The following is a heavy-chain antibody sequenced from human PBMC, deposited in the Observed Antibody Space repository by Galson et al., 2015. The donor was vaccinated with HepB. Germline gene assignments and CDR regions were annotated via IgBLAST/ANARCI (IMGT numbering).Heavy chain of an antibody. J-gene: IGHJ5*02. D-gene: IGHD2-2*01. CDR3: ARDSSTSPTRGFDP. V-gene: IGHV3-30-3*01. Sequence: SLRLSCAASGFTVSSHYMSWVRQAPGKGLEWVAVISYDGSNKYYADSVKGRFTISRDNSKNTLYLQMNSLRAEDTALYYCARDSSTSPTRGFDPWGQGTLVTVSS. CDR1: GFTVSSHY. CDR2: ISYDGSNK.